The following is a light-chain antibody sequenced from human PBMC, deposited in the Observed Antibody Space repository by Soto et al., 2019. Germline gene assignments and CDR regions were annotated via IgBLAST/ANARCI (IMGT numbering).Light chain of an antibody. V-gene: IGLV2-8*01. CDR1: SSDVGGYDY. CDR2: DVS. J-gene: IGLJ1*01. Sequence: QSVLAQPPSASGSPGQSVTISCTGTSSDVGGYDYVSWYQQHPGKAPKLMIYDVSKRPSGVPDRFSGSKSGNTASLTVSGLQAEDEADYYSSSYAGTNTLYVFGTGTKVTVL. CDR3: SSYAGTNTLYV.